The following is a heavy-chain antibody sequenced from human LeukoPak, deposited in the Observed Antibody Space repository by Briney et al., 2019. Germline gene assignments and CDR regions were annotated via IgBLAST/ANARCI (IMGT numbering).Heavy chain of an antibody. CDR3: AREGYYDSSGYSPPDY. V-gene: IGHV4-61*02. CDR2: IYTSGST. D-gene: IGHD3-22*01. J-gene: IGHJ4*02. Sequence: SETLSLTCTVSGGSISSGSYYWSWIRQPAGKGLEWIGRIYTSGSTNYNPSLKSRVTISVDTSKNQFSLKLSSVTAADTAVYYCAREGYYDSSGYSPPDYWGQGTLSPSPQ. CDR1: GGSISSGSYY.